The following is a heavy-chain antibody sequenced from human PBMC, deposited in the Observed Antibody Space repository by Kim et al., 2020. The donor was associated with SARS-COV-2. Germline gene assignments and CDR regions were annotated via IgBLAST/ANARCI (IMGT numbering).Heavy chain of an antibody. CDR1: GGSISSYY. D-gene: IGHD2-2*02. J-gene: IGHJ3*02. Sequence: SQTLSLTCTVSGGSISSYYWSWIRQPPGKGLEWIGYIYYSRSTNYNPSLKSRVTISVDTSKNHFSLKLSSVTAADTAVYYCAREGLGYCSSTSCYSAFDIWGKGTMVTVSS. CDR3: AREGLGYCSSTSCYSAFDI. V-gene: IGHV4-59*01. CDR2: IYYSRST.